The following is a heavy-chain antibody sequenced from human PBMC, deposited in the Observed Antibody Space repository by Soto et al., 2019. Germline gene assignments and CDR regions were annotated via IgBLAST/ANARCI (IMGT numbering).Heavy chain of an antibody. V-gene: IGHV1-8*01. J-gene: IGHJ6*03. Sequence: QVQLVQSGAEVKKPGASVKVSCKASGYTFTSYDINWVRQATGQGLEWLGWMNPNSGNTGYAQKFQCRVTMTRNTSISPAYMELSSLRSEDTAVYYCAIIGPTVSDYDYMDVWGKGTTVTVSS. CDR3: AIIGPTVSDYDYMDV. CDR1: GYTFTSYD. CDR2: MNPNSGNT. D-gene: IGHD4-17*01.